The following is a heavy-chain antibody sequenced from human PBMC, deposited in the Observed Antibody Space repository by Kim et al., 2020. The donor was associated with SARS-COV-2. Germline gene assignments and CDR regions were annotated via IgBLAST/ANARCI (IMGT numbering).Heavy chain of an antibody. J-gene: IGHJ3*02. CDR1: GGSISSYY. CDR2: IYYSGST. Sequence: SETLSLTCTVSGGSISSYYWSWIRQPPGKGLEWIGYIYYSGSTNYNPSLKSRVTISVDTSKNQFSLKLSSVTAADTAVYYCARGDLVAAAGAFDIWGQGTMVTVSS. D-gene: IGHD6-13*01. CDR3: ARGDLVAAAGAFDI. V-gene: IGHV4-59*01.